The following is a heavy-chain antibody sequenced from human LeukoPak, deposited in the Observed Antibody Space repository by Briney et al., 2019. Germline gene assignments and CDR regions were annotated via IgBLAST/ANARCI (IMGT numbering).Heavy chain of an antibody. CDR1: GFIVSSNY. V-gene: IGHV3-53*01. D-gene: IGHD1-26*01. CDR2: IYTGGST. CDR3: ASSSETDYVYYFAY. Sequence: GGSLRLSCAASGFIVSSNYMSWVRQAPGKGLEWVSVIYTGGSTYYADSVKGRFTISRDNSKNTLYLQMHNLRAEDTAVYYCASSSETDYVYYFAYWGQGTLVTVSS. J-gene: IGHJ4*02.